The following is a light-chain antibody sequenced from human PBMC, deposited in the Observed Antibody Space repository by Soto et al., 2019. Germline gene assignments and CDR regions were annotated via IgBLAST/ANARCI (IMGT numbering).Light chain of an antibody. Sequence: DMLLIQSPATLPASVGDRITITCRASENIFKFLAWYQQRSGSAPNLLIYAASDLEKGVPSRFSGSGSGTEFTLTIDNLQPNDSATYFCQHYHSQSITFGGGTQVDVK. V-gene: IGKV1-5*01. CDR3: QHYHSQSIT. J-gene: IGKJ4*01. CDR1: ENIFKF. CDR2: AAS.